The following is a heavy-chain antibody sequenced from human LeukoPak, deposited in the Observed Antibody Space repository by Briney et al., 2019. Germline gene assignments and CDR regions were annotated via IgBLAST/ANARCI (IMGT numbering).Heavy chain of an antibody. Sequence: GGSLRLSCAASGFTFSSYAMSWVRQAPGKGLEWVSAISGSGGSTYYADSVKGRFTISRDNAKNTLYLQMNGLRAEDTAVYYCARDLVVTSAYWGQGTLVTVSS. D-gene: IGHD2-2*01. CDR3: ARDLVVTSAY. V-gene: IGHV3-23*01. J-gene: IGHJ4*02. CDR2: ISGSGGST. CDR1: GFTFSSYA.